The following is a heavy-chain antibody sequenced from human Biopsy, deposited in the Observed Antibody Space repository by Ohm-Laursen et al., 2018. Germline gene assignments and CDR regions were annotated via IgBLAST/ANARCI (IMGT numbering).Heavy chain of an antibody. D-gene: IGHD3-22*01. J-gene: IGHJ4*02. CDR2: ISETSSHI. CDR1: GFSVSSYD. V-gene: IGHV3-21*01. CDR3: ASALGGYDLSAYYIDS. Sequence: GSLRLSCAASGFSVSSYDMNWVRQAPGKGLEWISYISETSSHIYDADSVSGRFTVARDIAKNSLYLQLNNLRVEDTAVYYCASALGGYDLSAYYIDSWGQGTLVTVSS.